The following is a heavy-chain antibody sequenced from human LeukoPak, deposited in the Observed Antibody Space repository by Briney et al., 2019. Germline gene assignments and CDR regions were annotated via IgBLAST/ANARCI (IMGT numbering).Heavy chain of an antibody. V-gene: IGHV3-74*01. J-gene: IGHJ4*02. Sequence: GGSLRLSCTASEFTFSSYWMHWVRQAPGKGLVWVSRINSDGSTTTYADSVKGRFTTSRDNAKNTLYLQMNSLRVEDTAVYYCARPHTGFDSWGQGTLVTVSS. CDR1: EFTFSSYW. CDR3: ARPHTGFDS. CDR2: INSDGSTT.